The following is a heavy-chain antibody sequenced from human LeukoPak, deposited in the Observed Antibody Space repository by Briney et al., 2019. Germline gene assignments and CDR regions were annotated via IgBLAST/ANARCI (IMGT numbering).Heavy chain of an antibody. D-gene: IGHD6-19*01. CDR3: ARGWTLKTPLGRVAGTSSRRGRYFDY. CDR2: INHSGCT. Sequence: SETLSLTCTVSGGSISGYYWSWIRQSPDKGLEWIWEINHSGCTNYNPSLKSRVTISIDTSKNQFSLKLTSVTAADTAMYYCARGWTLKTPLGRVAGTSSRRGRYFDYWGQGNLVTVSS. J-gene: IGHJ4*01. V-gene: IGHV4-34*01. CDR1: GGSISGYY.